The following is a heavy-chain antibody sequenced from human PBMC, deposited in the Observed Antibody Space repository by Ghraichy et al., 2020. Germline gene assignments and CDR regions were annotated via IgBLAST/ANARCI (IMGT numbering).Heavy chain of an antibody. CDR2: IYYSGST. Sequence: SQTLSLTCSVSGGSISSSRYFWGWIRQPPGKGLEWIWTIYYSGSTYYNPSLKSRVTISVDTSKNQFSLKLRSVTAADTAVYYCARHDYCSGGNCVLSHSDYGMDVWGQGTSVTVSS. D-gene: IGHD2-15*01. CDR1: GGSISSSRYF. J-gene: IGHJ6*02. V-gene: IGHV4-39*01. CDR3: ARHDYCSGGNCVLSHSDYGMDV.